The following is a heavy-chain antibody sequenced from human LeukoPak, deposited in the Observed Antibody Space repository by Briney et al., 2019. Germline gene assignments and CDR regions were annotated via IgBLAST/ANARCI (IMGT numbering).Heavy chain of an antibody. V-gene: IGHV3-21*01. Sequence: GGSLRLSCAASGFTFSSYSMNWVRQAPGKGLEWVSSISSSSSYIYYADSVKGRFTISRDNAKNSLYLQMNSLRAEDTAVYYCASVHRGSVPAATDFDYWGQGTLVTVSS. CDR1: GFTFSSYS. CDR3: ASVHRGSVPAATDFDY. D-gene: IGHD2-2*01. J-gene: IGHJ4*02. CDR2: ISSSSSYI.